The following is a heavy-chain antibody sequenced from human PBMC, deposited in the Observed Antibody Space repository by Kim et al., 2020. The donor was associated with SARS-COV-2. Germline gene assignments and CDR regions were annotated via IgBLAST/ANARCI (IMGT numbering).Heavy chain of an antibody. J-gene: IGHJ6*02. V-gene: IGHV3-30*04. Sequence: GGSLRLSCAASGFTFSSYAIHWVRQAPGKGLEWVAVISYDGSNKYYADSVKGRFTISRDNSKNTLYLQMNSLRAEDTAVYYCARDGSSSWYVGYYYYYGMDVWGQGTTVTVSS. CDR2: ISYDGSNK. CDR3: ARDGSSSWYVGYYYYYGMDV. D-gene: IGHD6-13*01. CDR1: GFTFSSYA.